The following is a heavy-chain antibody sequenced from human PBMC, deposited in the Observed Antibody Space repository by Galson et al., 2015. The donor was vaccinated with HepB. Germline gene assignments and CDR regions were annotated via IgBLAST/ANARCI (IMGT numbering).Heavy chain of an antibody. V-gene: IGHV3-15*01. CDR3: TTVTYYDSSGYYYPVFCVY. J-gene: IGHJ4*02. D-gene: IGHD3-22*01. CDR1: GFTFSNAW. CDR2: IKSKTDGGTT. Sequence: SLRLSCAASGFTFSNAWMSWVRQAPGKGLEWVGRIKSKTDGGTTDYAAPVKGRFTISRDDSKNTLYLQMNSLKTEDTAVYYCTTVTYYDSSGYYYPVFCVYWGQGTLVTVSS.